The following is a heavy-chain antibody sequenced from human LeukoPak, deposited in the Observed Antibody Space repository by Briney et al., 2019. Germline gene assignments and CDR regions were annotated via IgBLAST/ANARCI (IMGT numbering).Heavy chain of an antibody. Sequence: GGSLRLSCAASGFTFSTYGMHWVRQAPGKGVEWVAVISYDGSTKYYADSVKGRFTISRDNSKKTLYLQMNSLRPEDTAVYYCFSGSDYWGQGTLVTVSS. CDR3: FSGSDY. CDR2: ISYDGSTK. V-gene: IGHV3-30*03. D-gene: IGHD1-26*01. CDR1: GFTFSTYG. J-gene: IGHJ4*02.